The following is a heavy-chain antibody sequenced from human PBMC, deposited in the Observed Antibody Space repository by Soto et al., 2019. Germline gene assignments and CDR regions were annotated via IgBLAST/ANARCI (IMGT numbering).Heavy chain of an antibody. CDR2: IVPLFGTT. J-gene: IGHJ5*02. Sequence: QVQLVQSGAEVKKPGSSVKVSCKASGGNFTSYAISWVLQAPGQGLEFMGGIVPLFGTTNYAHKFRGRVTVTADESTSTVYMEMSSLRSEDTAVYYCAKASGRSWYNWFDPWGQGTLVTVST. CDR1: GGNFTSYA. CDR3: AKASGRSWYNWFDP. V-gene: IGHV1-69*01. D-gene: IGHD6-13*01.